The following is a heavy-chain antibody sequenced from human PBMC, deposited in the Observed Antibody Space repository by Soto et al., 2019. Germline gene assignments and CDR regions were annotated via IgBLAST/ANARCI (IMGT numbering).Heavy chain of an antibody. CDR2: INAGNGNT. V-gene: IGHV1-3*01. D-gene: IGHD1-7*01. J-gene: IGHJ4*02. CDR3: VKYHGWNYYRFDY. CDR1: GYTFTNYA. Sequence: GASVKVSCKASGYTFTNYAMHWVRQAPGQRLEWMGWINAGNGNTKYSQKFQGRVTITRDTSASTAYMELSSLRSEDTAVYYCVKYHGWNYYRFDYWGQGTLVTVSS.